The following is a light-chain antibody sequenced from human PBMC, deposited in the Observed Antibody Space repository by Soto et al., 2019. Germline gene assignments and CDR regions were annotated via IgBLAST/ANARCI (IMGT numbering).Light chain of an antibody. J-gene: IGLJ1*01. CDR1: SSNIGAGYD. Sequence: QSVLTQPPSVSGAPGQRVTISCTGSSSNIGAGYDVHWYQQLPGTAPKLLIYGISNRPSGVPDRFSGSKSGTSASLAITGLQAEDEADYYCQSYDSSLSAPYVFGTGTKVTVL. CDR3: QSYDSSLSAPYV. V-gene: IGLV1-40*01. CDR2: GIS.